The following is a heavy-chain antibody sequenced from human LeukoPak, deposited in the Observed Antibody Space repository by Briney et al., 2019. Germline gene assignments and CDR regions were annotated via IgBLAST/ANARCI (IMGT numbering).Heavy chain of an antibody. J-gene: IGHJ3*02. D-gene: IGHD1-14*01. CDR2: IYPGNSDT. CDR1: GYSFTNYW. CDR3: ARRETGTTEDVAFDI. Sequence: GESLKISCKGSGYSFTNYWIGWVRQMPGKGLEWMGIIYPGNSDTRYSPSFQGQVTISADKSISTAYPQWSSLKASDTAIYYCARRETGTTEDVAFDIWGQGTMVTVSS. V-gene: IGHV5-51*01.